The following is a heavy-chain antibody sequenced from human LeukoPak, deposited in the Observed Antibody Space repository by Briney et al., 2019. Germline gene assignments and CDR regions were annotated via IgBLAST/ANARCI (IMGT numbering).Heavy chain of an antibody. CDR3: AKGSGSGWYGWFAP. D-gene: IGHD6-19*01. J-gene: IGHJ5*02. Sequence: GGSLRLSCAVSGITLSNYGMSWVRQAPGKGLEWVAGISGSGGSTNYADSVKGRFTISRDNSKNTFYLQMNTLRADDTAVYYCAKGSGSGWYGWFAPWGQGTLVTVSS. V-gene: IGHV3-23*01. CDR2: ISGSGGST. CDR1: GITLSNYG.